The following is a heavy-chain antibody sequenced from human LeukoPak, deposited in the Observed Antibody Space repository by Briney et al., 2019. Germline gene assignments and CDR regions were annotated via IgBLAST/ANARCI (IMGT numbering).Heavy chain of an antibody. V-gene: IGHV3-66*04. Sequence: GGSLRLSCAASGFTVSSNYMSWVRQAPGKGLEWVSVIYSGGSTYYADSVKGRFTISRDNSKNTLYLQMNSLRAEDTAVYYCAKRASSIAAAKPDPYWGQGTLVTVSS. D-gene: IGHD6-13*01. CDR3: AKRASSIAAAKPDPY. CDR2: IYSGGST. J-gene: IGHJ4*02. CDR1: GFTVSSNY.